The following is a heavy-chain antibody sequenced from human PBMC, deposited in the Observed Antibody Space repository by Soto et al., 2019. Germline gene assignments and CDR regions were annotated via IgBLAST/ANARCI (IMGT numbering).Heavy chain of an antibody. CDR2: IAYDGSTK. V-gene: IGHV3-30-3*01. D-gene: IGHD4-17*01. CDR1: GFTFSHYA. CDR3: ARGPSYSDSYFDY. J-gene: IGHJ4*02. Sequence: GGSLRLSCAASGFTFSHYAMDWVRQAPGKGLEWVAVIAYDGSTKYYADSVKGRFTISRDNSKNTVYLQMNSLRLEDTAVYYCARGPSYSDSYFDYWGQGTLVTVSS.